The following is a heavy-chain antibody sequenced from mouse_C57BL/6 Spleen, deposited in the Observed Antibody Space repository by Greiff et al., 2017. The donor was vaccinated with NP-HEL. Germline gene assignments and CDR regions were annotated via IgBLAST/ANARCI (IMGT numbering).Heavy chain of an antibody. D-gene: IGHD5-1-1*01. Sequence: QVQLLQPGAGLVKPGASVKLSCKASGYTFTSYWITWVNQRPGQGLEWIGDIYPGSGSTNYNEKFKSKATLTVDTSSSTAYMQLSSLTSEDSAVYYCESSQYFGQYAYWGQGTLVTVSA. CDR3: ESSQYFGQYAY. CDR2: IYPGSGST. J-gene: IGHJ3*01. V-gene: IGHV1-55*01. CDR1: GYTFTSYW.